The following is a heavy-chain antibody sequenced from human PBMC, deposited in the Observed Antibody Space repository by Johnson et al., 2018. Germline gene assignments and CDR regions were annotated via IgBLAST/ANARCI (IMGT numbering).Heavy chain of an antibody. D-gene: IGHD2-2*01. V-gene: IGHV4-30-4*01. Sequence: QVQLQESGPGLVKPSQTLSLTCTVSGDSISSGDRYWSWIRQPPGKGLEWIGYIYYSGSTYYNPSLDSRVTISLDTSKNQFSLNLRSVTAADTAVYYCARRSAIVVVPVTVPRRAFDIWGQGTVVTVSS. CDR2: IYYSGST. CDR3: ARRSAIVVVPVTVPRRAFDI. CDR1: GDSISSGDRY. J-gene: IGHJ3*02.